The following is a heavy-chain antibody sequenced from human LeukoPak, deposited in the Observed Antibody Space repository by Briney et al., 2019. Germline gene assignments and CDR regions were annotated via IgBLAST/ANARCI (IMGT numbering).Heavy chain of an antibody. D-gene: IGHD1-26*01. J-gene: IGHJ3*02. CDR2: IYYSGST. CDR1: GGSISSYY. V-gene: IGHV4-59*01. CDR3: ARDRGLENLVWDDAFDI. Sequence: SETLSLTCTVSGGSISSYYWSWLRQPPGKGLEWIGYIYYSGSTNYNPSLKSRVTISVDTSKNQFSLKLSSVTAADTAVYYCARDRGLENLVWDDAFDIWGQGTMVTVSS.